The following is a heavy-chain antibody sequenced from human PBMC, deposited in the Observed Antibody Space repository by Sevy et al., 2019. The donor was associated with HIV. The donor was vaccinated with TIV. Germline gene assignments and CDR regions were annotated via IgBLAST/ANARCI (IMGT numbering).Heavy chain of an antibody. D-gene: IGHD2-15*01. J-gene: IGHJ5*02. CDR2: IKGDGSEI. V-gene: IGHV3-7*03. Sequence: GGSLRLSSAASGFTFSYYRMSWVRQAPGKGLEWVANIKGDGSEIYYVDSVKGRFTISRDNAKNSLFLEMNSLRAEDTAVYYCARDPGGRDWFDPWGQGTLVTVSS. CDR1: GFTFSYYR. CDR3: ARDPGGRDWFDP.